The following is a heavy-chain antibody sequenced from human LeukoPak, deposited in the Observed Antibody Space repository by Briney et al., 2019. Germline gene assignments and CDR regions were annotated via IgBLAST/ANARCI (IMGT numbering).Heavy chain of an antibody. CDR3: ARVGQGRGYSYGHLDY. V-gene: IGHV4-34*01. J-gene: IGHJ4*02. CDR1: GGSFSGYY. CDR2: INHSGST. Sequence: SETLSLTCAVYGGSFSGYYWSWIRQPPGKGLEWIGEINHSGSTNYNPSFKSRVTVSVDTSKNQFSLKLSSVTAADTAVYYCARVGQGRGYSYGHLDYWGQGTLVTVSS. D-gene: IGHD5-18*01.